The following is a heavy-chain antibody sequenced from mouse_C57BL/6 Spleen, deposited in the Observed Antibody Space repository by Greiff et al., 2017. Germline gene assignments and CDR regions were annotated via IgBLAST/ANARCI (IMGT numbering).Heavy chain of an antibody. V-gene: IGHV3-6*01. J-gene: IGHJ4*01. Sequence: EVKLLESGPGLVKPSQSLSLTCSVTGYSITSGYYWNWIRQFPGNKLEWMGYISYDGSNNYNPSLKNRISITRDTSKNQFFLKLNSVTTEDTATYYCARDPSNGAMDYWGQGTSVTVSS. CDR3: ARDPSNGAMDY. D-gene: IGHD2-5*01. CDR2: ISYDGSN. CDR1: GYSITSGYY.